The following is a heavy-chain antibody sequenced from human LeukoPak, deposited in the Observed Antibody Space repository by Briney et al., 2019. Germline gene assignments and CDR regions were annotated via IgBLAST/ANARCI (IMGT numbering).Heavy chain of an antibody. Sequence: PGGSLRLSCTASGFTFSNAWMNWVRQAPGKGLEWVGRIKSRADGGTTDYAAPVKGRFTISRDDSKNTLYLQMNSLKTEDTAVYYCTTVRDRTHLFTGRWGQGTLVTVSS. V-gene: IGHV3-15*07. CDR3: TTVRDRTHLFTGR. CDR1: GFTFSNAW. D-gene: IGHD1-14*01. J-gene: IGHJ4*02. CDR2: IKSRADGGTT.